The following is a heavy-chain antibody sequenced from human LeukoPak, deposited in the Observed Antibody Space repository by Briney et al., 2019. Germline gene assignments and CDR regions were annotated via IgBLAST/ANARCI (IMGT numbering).Heavy chain of an antibody. CDR2: ISGSGDST. CDR3: AKDYSKTSYYGSGTYYRPNWFDP. Sequence: PGGSLRLSCAASGFTFSSYAMSWVRQAPGKGLEWVSAISGSGDSTYYADSVKGRFTISRDNSKNTLYLQMNSLRPEDTAVYYCAKDYSKTSYYGSGTYYRPNWFDPWGQGTLVIVSS. J-gene: IGHJ5*02. CDR1: GFTFSSYA. V-gene: IGHV3-23*01. D-gene: IGHD3-10*01.